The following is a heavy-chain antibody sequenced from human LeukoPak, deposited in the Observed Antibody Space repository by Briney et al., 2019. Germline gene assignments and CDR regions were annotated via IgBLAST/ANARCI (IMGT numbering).Heavy chain of an antibody. Sequence: GGPLDLSCEAPGFTFSSYGMPGVRQAPGKGLGWVAVFSYDGSNKYYADSVKGRFTISRDNSKNTLYLQMNSLRAEDTAVYYCAKDGLWFGTPGELMDVWGQGTTVTVSS. J-gene: IGHJ6*02. D-gene: IGHD3-10*01. CDR2: FSYDGSNK. CDR3: AKDGLWFGTPGELMDV. V-gene: IGHV3-30*18. CDR1: GFTFSSYG.